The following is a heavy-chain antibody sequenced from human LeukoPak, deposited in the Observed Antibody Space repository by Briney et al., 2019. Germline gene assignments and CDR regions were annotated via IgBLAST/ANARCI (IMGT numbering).Heavy chain of an antibody. Sequence: GGSLRLSCAASGFNFNFYTIHWVRQAPGKGLEWVSGITGTSSFMYYADSLQGRFTISRDNAKNSVILQMNSPRVDDTAVYYCARDLGWLRLENWGQGILVTVSP. CDR1: GFNFNFYT. CDR3: ARDLGWLRLEN. CDR2: ITGTSSFM. J-gene: IGHJ4*02. V-gene: IGHV3-21*06. D-gene: IGHD2-15*01.